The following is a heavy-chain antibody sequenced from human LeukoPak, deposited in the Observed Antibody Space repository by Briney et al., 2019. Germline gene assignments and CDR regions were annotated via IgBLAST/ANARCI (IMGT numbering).Heavy chain of an antibody. CDR2: IRYDGSNK. V-gene: IGHV3-30*02. CDR1: GFTFSSYG. CDR3: AKDPTAAGTVGYYYYYMDV. J-gene: IGHJ6*03. Sequence: PGGSLRLSCAASGFTFSSYGMHWVRQAPGKGLEWVAFIRYDGSNKYYADSVKGRFTISRDNSKNTLYLQMNSLRAEDTAVYYCAKDPTAAGTVGYYYYYMDVWGKGTTVTISS. D-gene: IGHD6-13*01.